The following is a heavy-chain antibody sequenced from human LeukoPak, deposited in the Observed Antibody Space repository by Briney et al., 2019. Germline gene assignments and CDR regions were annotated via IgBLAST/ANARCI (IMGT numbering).Heavy chain of an antibody. CDR3: ARDTYYDILTGYYEFDY. CDR2: VYYTGRT. D-gene: IGHD3-9*01. V-gene: IGHV4-59*11. J-gene: IGHJ4*02. CDR1: GASISGHY. Sequence: SETLSLTCIVSGASISGHYWSWIRQPPGKGLEWIAYVYYTGRTLYNPSLESRVTISVDTSKNQFSLKLSSVTAADTAVYYCARDTYYDILTGYYEFDYWGQGTLVTVSS.